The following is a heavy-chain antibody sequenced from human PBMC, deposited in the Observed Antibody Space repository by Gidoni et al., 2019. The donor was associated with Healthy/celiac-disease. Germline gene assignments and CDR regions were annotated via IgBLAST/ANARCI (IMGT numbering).Heavy chain of an antibody. Sequence: QVQLVQSGAEVKKPGASVKVSCKASGYTFPSYYMHWVRQAPGQGLEWMGIINPSGGSTSYAQKFQGRVTMTRDTSTSTVYMELSSLRSEDTAVDYCARTVTNTDAFDIWGQGTMVTVSS. CDR2: INPSGGST. CDR1: GYTFPSYY. V-gene: IGHV1-46*01. CDR3: ARTVTNTDAFDI. D-gene: IGHD4-4*01. J-gene: IGHJ3*02.